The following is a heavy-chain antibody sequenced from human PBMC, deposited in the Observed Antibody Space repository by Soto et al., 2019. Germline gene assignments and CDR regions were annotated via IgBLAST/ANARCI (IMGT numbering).Heavy chain of an antibody. CDR3: ARDYYDSSGYPTAYYYYGMDV. V-gene: IGHV1-18*01. D-gene: IGHD3-22*01. CDR1: GYTFTSYG. CDR2: ISAYNGNT. J-gene: IGHJ6*02. Sequence: ASVKVSCKASGYTFTSYGISWVRQAPGQGLEWMGWISAYNGNTNYAQKLQGRVTMTTDTSTSTAYMELRSLRPDDTAVYYCARDYYDSSGYPTAYYYYGMDVWGQGTTVTVSS.